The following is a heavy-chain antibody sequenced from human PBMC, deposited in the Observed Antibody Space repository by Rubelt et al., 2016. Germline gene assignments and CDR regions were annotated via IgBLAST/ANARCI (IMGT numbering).Heavy chain of an antibody. V-gene: IGHV4-34*01. D-gene: IGHD5-24*01. J-gene: IGHJ4*02. Sequence: QVQLQQWGAGLLKPSETLSLTCAVYGGSFSGYYWSWIRQPPGKGLEWIGSIYYSGTTYYNPSLNRRVTISVDTSKSQFSLKLGSVTAADTAVYYCATGRDAYKIGNYWGQGTLVTVSS. CDR3: ATGRDAYKIGNY. CDR1: GGSFSGYY. CDR2: IYYSGTT.